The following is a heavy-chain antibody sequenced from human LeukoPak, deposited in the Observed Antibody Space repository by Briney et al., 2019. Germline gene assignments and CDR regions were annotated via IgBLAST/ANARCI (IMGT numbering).Heavy chain of an antibody. J-gene: IGHJ3*02. V-gene: IGHV1-69*13. D-gene: IGHD1-26*01. Sequence: SVKVSCKASGGTFSTYAISWVRQAPGQGLEWMGGIIPIFGTAKYAQKFQGRVTITADESTSTAYMEVNSLTSEDTAVYYCAKDLDTVGATEGAFDIWGQGTMVTVSS. CDR2: IIPIFGTA. CDR1: GGTFSTYA. CDR3: AKDLDTVGATEGAFDI.